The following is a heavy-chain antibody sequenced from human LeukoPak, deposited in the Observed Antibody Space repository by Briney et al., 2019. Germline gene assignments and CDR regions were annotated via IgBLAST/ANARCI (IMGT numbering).Heavy chain of an antibody. CDR2: IYPGDSDT. CDR1: GYSFTNYW. Sequence: GESLKISCKGSGYSFTNYWIGWVLQMPGKVLEWMGIIYPGDSDTRYSPSFQGQVTISAEKSISTAYLQWSSLKASDTALYYCASRKKGMATAGFDYWGQGTLVTVSS. V-gene: IGHV5-51*01. CDR3: ASRKKGMATAGFDY. D-gene: IGHD5-24*01. J-gene: IGHJ4*02.